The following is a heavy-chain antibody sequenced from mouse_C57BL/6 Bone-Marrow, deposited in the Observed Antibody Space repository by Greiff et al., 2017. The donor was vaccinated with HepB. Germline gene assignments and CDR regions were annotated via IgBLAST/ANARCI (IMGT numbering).Heavy chain of an antibody. D-gene: IGHD1-1*01. J-gene: IGHJ2*01. CDR2: IYPGSGST. CDR3: ARPFTVVARNFDY. V-gene: IGHV1-55*01. CDR1: GYTFTSYW. Sequence: QVQLQQPGAELVKPGASVKMSCKASGYTFTSYWITWVKQRPGQGLEWIGDIYPGSGSTNYNEKFKSKATLTVDTSSSTAYMQLSSLTSEDSAVYYCARPFTVVARNFDYWGQGTTLTVSS.